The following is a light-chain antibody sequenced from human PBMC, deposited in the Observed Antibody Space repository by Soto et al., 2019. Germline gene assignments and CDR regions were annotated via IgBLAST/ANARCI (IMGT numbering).Light chain of an antibody. CDR1: QDISSS. J-gene: IGKJ4*01. V-gene: IGKV1D-12*01. CDR3: QQANSFPLT. CDR2: AAS. Sequence: DIQMTQSPTSVSASVGDRVTITCRASQDISSSLAWYQQKPGKAPKLLIYAASSLQSGVPSRFSGSESGTEFTLTISSLQPGDIVTHYTQQANSFPLTFGGGTKVDIK.